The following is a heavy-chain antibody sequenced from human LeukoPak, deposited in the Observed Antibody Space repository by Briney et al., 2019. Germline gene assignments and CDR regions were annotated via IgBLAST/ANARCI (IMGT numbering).Heavy chain of an antibody. CDR3: AKGRGEVAQYLTRVYDY. CDR2: IRIGGVT. CDR1: GFTFSRYA. Sequence: PGGALRLSCAASGFTFSRYAMSWVRPAPGKGVEWVLTIRIGGVTYHSDPVKGRFSISRDDSQSTLSLQMNSLRAEDTAVYYCAKGRGEVAQYLTRVYDYWGQGTLVTVSS. J-gene: IGHJ4*02. D-gene: IGHD3-16*01. V-gene: IGHV3-23*01.